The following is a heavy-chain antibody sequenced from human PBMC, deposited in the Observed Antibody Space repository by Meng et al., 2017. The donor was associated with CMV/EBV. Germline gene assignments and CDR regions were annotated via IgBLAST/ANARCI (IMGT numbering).Heavy chain of an antibody. CDR2: MNPHSGNT. J-gene: IGHJ4*02. D-gene: IGHD1-26*01. Sequence: ASVKVSCKASGYTFSSYDINWVRQATGQGLEWMGWMNPHSGNTGYAQKIQGRVTMTRNTSISTAYMELSSLRSEDTAVYYCARVVKWELGYYFDYWGQGSLVIVSS. CDR3: ARVVKWELGYYFDY. V-gene: IGHV1-8*01. CDR1: GYTFSSYD.